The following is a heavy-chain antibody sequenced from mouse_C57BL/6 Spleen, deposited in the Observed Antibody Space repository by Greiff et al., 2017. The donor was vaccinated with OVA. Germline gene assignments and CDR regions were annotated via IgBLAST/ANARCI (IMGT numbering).Heavy chain of an antibody. CDR1: GFSLTSYG. D-gene: IGHD1-1*01. Sequence: VQLQQSGPGLVQPSQSLSITCTVSGFSLTSYGVHWVRQSPGKGLEWLGVIWSGGSTDYTAAFISRLSISKDNSKSQVFFKMNSLQADDTAIYYCARGGYYGSSYAFAYWGQGTLVTVSA. CDR3: ARGGYYGSSYAFAY. J-gene: IGHJ3*01. V-gene: IGHV2-2*01. CDR2: IWSGGST.